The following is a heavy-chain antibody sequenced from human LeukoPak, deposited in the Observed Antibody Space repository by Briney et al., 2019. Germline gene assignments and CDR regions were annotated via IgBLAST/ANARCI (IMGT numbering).Heavy chain of an antibody. CDR2: IRYDGSNK. CDR1: GFTFSSYG. CDR3: AKDGHCSSTSCYPGSSGNFDY. Sequence: GRSLRLSCAASGFTFSSYGMHWVRQAPGKGLEWVAFIRYDGSNKYYADSVKGRFTISRDNSKNTLYLQMNSLRAEDTAVYYCAKDGHCSSTSCYPGSSGNFDYWGQGTLVTVSS. V-gene: IGHV3-30*02. D-gene: IGHD2-2*01. J-gene: IGHJ4*02.